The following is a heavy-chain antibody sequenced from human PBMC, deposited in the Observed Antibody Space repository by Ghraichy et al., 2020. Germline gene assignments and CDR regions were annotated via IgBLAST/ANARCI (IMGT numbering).Heavy chain of an antibody. Sequence: SETLSLTCAVSGGSISSNYWWSWVRQPPGKGLEWIVEISHTGIPNYNPSLKSRVTISADTSKNHFSLRVNSVTAADTAVYFCARSPGFWSLDYWGLGALVSVSS. CDR1: GGSISSNYW. J-gene: IGHJ4*02. CDR2: ISHTGIP. V-gene: IGHV4-4*02. CDR3: ARSPGFWSLDY. D-gene: IGHD3-3*01.